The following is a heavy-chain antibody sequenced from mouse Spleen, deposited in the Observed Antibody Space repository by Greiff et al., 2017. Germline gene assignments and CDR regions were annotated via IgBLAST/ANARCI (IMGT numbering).Heavy chain of an antibody. CDR2: IYPGSGNT. V-gene: IGHV1-66*01. D-gene: IGHD4-1*01. CDR3: AREGTGTGDY. Sequence: VQLVESGPELVKPGASVKISCKASGYSFTSYYIHWVKQRPGQGLEWIGWIYPGSGNTKYNEKFKGKATLTADTSSSTAYMQLSSLTSEDSAVYYCAREGTGTGDYWGQGTTLTVSS. J-gene: IGHJ2*01. CDR1: GYSFTSYY.